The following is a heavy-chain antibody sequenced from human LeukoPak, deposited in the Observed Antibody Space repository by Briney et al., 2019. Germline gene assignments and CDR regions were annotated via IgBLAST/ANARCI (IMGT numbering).Heavy chain of an antibody. J-gene: IGHJ4*02. Sequence: ASVKVSCKAFGGTFCSYAISWVRQAPGQGLEWMGGIIPIFGTANYAQKFQGRVTITTDESTSTAYMELSSLRSEDTALYYCAREGDYGERGDFDYWGQGTLVTVSS. D-gene: IGHD4-17*01. V-gene: IGHV1-69*05. CDR2: IIPIFGTA. CDR1: GGTFCSYA. CDR3: AREGDYGERGDFDY.